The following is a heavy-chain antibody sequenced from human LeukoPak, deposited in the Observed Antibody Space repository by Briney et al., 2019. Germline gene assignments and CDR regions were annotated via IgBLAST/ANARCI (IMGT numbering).Heavy chain of an antibody. Sequence: GGSLRLSCAASGFTFSSYAMHWVRQAPGKGLEWVAVISYDGSNKYYADSVKGRFTISRDNSKNTLYLQMNSLRAEDTAVYYCARVPVVRATPSGFDYWGQGTLVTVSS. D-gene: IGHD2-21*01. CDR1: GFTFSSYA. CDR3: ARVPVVRATPSGFDY. CDR2: ISYDGSNK. V-gene: IGHV3-30-3*01. J-gene: IGHJ4*02.